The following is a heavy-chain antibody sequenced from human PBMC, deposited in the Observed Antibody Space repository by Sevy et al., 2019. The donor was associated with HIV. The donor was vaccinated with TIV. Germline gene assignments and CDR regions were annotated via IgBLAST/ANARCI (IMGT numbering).Heavy chain of an antibody. D-gene: IGHD3-16*01. Sequence: ASVKVSCKASGYTFTGSYIHWVRQAPGQGLEWMGRIKPNTGGTDYAQRFQGRITLTRDTSISTAYMELSSLRSDDTAVYYCARESGQGGGYYYYYFGLGVWGQGTTVTVSS. CDR1: GYTFTGSY. J-gene: IGHJ6*02. CDR3: ARESGQGGGYYYYYFGLGV. V-gene: IGHV1-2*06. CDR2: IKPNTGGT.